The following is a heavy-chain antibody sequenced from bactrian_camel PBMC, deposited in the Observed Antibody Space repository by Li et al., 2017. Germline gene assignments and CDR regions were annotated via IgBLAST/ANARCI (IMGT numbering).Heavy chain of an antibody. V-gene: IGHV3S9*01. CDR2: IRRDSAWI. J-gene: IGHJ4*01. CDR3: KTTGLWYDPCNH. CDR1: GFNFSSNG. D-gene: IGHD6*01. Sequence: HVQLVESGGDLVKPGEALKLSCRTTGFNFSSNGMAWVRQAAGKGLEWVASIRRDSAWIAYGNSVKGRFIVSRDNAKKTVDLQMTSLKPEDTAMYSCKTTGLWYDPCNHRGQGTQVTVS.